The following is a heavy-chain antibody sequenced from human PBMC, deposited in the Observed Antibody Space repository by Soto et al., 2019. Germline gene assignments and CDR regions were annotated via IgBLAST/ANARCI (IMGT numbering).Heavy chain of an antibody. CDR1: GGSISSGGYY. V-gene: IGHV4-31*03. CDR2: IYYSGST. D-gene: IGHD3-3*01. CDR3: ARVPGPDFWNTPDPFFDY. Sequence: PSETLSLTCTVSGGSISSGGYYWSWIRQHPGKGLEWIGYIYYSGSTYYNPSLKSRVTISVDTSKNQFSLKLSSVTAADTAVYYCARVPGPDFWNTPDPFFDYWGQGTLVTVSS. J-gene: IGHJ4*02.